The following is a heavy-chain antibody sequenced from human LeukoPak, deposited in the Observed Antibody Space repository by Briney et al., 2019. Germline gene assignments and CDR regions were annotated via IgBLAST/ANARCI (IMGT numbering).Heavy chain of an antibody. CDR3: ARFYPRTPYSNFDY. CDR1: GGSFSGYY. Sequence: SETLSLTCAVYGGSFSGYYWSWIRQPPGKGLEWIGEINHSGSTNYNPSFKSRVTISVDTSKNQFSLKLSSVTAADTAVYYCARFYPRTPYSNFDYWGQGTLVTVSS. D-gene: IGHD2-21*01. CDR2: INHSGST. V-gene: IGHV4-34*01. J-gene: IGHJ4*02.